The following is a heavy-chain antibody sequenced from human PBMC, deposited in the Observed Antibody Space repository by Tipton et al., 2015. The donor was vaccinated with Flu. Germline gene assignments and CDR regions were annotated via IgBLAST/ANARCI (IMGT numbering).Heavy chain of an antibody. J-gene: IGHJ6*02. V-gene: IGHV1-2*06. Sequence: QLVQSGVEVKQPGASVRVSCKASGYSFSDYKIHWVRQVPGQGLEWMGRINPKNGGTTYAENFRGRVTMTRDTSIRTAYMDLSRLTSDDAAVYYCARGGMVVDARPYYYYAMDVWGQGTTVTVSS. D-gene: IGHD2-8*02. CDR2: INPKNGGT. CDR3: ARGGMVVDARPYYYYAMDV. CDR1: GYSFSDYK.